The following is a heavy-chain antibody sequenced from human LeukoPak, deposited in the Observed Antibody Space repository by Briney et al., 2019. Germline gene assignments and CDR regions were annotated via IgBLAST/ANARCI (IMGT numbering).Heavy chain of an antibody. CDR1: GFTFSSYA. J-gene: IGHJ4*02. Sequence: GGSLRLSCAASGFTFSSYAMHWVRQAPGKGLEWVAVISYDGSNKYYADSVKGRFTISRDNSKNTLYLQMNSLRAEDTAVYYCAKGTRTTPGTSLDYWGQGSLVPVSS. CDR3: AKGTRTTPGTSLDY. D-gene: IGHD6-13*01. V-gene: IGHV3-30-3*01. CDR2: ISYDGSNK.